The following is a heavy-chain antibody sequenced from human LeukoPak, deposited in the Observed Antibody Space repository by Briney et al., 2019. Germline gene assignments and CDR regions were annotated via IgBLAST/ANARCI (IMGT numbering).Heavy chain of an antibody. CDR3: AKDHPDCRGTSCLLFDC. CDR2: ITSGGGST. D-gene: IGHD2-2*01. J-gene: IGHJ4*02. CDR1: GFTFSSYA. Sequence: PGGSLRLSCAASGFTFSSYAMSWVRQAPGKGLEWVSAITSGGGSTYYADSVKRRFTISRDNSKNMLHLQMNSLRAEDTAVYYCAKDHPDCRGTSCLLFDCWGQGTLVTVSS. V-gene: IGHV3-23*01.